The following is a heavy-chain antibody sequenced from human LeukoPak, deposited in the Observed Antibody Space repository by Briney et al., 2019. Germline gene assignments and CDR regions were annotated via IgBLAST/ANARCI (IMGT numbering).Heavy chain of an antibody. J-gene: IGHJ5*02. CDR2: IIPILGIA. Sequence: ASVKVSCKASGGTFSSYAISWVRQAPGQGLEWMGRIIPILGIANYAQKFQGRVTITADKSTSTAYMELSSLRSEDTAVYYCARGVQAGYDFWSGYYKYWFDPWGQGTLVTVSS. CDR1: GGTFSSYA. CDR3: ARGVQAGYDFWSGYYKYWFDP. D-gene: IGHD3-3*01. V-gene: IGHV1-69*04.